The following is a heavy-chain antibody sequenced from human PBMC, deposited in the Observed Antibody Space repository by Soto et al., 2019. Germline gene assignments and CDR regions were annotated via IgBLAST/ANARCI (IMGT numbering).Heavy chain of an antibody. CDR1: GLTISGKKY. CDR3: ATWHEREHAFDV. J-gene: IGHJ3*01. D-gene: IGHD1-1*01. CDR2: LYDVDGS. Sequence: DVQLVESGGGLIQPGESLRLSCAAFGLTISGKKYVAWVRQAPGKGLEWVSSLYDVDGSFYADSVTGRFTTSSDSSKTTVYLQMNDLRPDDTAVYYCATWHEREHAFDVWGQGTTVTISS. V-gene: IGHV3-53*01.